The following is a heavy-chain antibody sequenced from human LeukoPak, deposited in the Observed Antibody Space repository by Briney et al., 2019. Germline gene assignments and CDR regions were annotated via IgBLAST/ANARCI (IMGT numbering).Heavy chain of an antibody. V-gene: IGHV1-2*02. CDR2: INPNSGGT. Sequence: ASVKVSCKASGYTFTGYYMHWVRQAPGKGLEWMGWINPNSGGTNYAQKFQGRVTMTRDTSISTAYMELRSLRSDDTAVYYCARDIRAAAGTVWFDPWGQGTLVTVSS. J-gene: IGHJ5*02. D-gene: IGHD6-13*01. CDR1: GYTFTGYY. CDR3: ARDIRAAAGTVWFDP.